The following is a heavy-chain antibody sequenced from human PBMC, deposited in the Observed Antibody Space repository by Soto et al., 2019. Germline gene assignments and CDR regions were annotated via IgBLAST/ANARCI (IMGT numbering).Heavy chain of an antibody. J-gene: IGHJ6*02. D-gene: IGHD5-18*01. Sequence: SVKVSCKASGGTFSSYAISWVRQAPGQGLEWMGGIIPIFGTANYAQKFQGRVTITADESTSTAYMELSSLRSEDTAVYYCERAGYGLYYYYGMDVWGQGTTVTVSS. CDR3: ERAGYGLYYYYGMDV. V-gene: IGHV1-69*13. CDR2: IIPIFGTA. CDR1: GGTFSSYA.